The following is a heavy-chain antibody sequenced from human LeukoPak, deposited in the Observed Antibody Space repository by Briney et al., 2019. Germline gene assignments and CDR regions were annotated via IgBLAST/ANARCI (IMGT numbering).Heavy chain of an antibody. CDR3: ARHGHDSEGGSNMDV. CDR1: GYSFTSYW. D-gene: IGHD3-3*01. Sequence: GESLKISCKGSGYSFTSYWIGWVRQMPGKGLEWMGIIYPGDSDTRYSPSFQGQVTISADKSISTAYLQWSSLKASDTAMYYCARHGHDSEGGSNMDVWGKGTTVTVSS. J-gene: IGHJ6*03. V-gene: IGHV5-51*01. CDR2: IYPGDSDT.